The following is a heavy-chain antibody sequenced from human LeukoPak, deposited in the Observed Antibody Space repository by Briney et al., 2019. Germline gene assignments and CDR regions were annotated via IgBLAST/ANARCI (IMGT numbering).Heavy chain of an antibody. D-gene: IGHD6-13*01. J-gene: IGHJ3*02. CDR2: ISSSSGYI. V-gene: IGHV3-21*01. Sequence: PGGSLRLSCAASGFTFSSYSMNWVRQAPGKGLEWVSSISSSSGYIYYADSVKGRFTISRDNAKNSLYLQMNSLRAEDTAVYYCARDRGIAAAGDAFDIWGQGTMVTVSS. CDR1: GFTFSSYS. CDR3: ARDRGIAAAGDAFDI.